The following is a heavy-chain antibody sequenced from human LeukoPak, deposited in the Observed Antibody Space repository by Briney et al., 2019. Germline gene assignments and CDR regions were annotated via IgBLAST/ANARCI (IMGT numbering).Heavy chain of an antibody. J-gene: IGHJ6*02. Sequence: WETLSLTWTVSGCSISSYYWSWIRQPPGKGLEWIGYIYYSGSTNYNPSPKSRVTISVDTSKNQFSLKLSSVTAADTAVYYCARVEMTTVVTSQSSYYYYYGMDVWGQGTTVTVSS. D-gene: IGHD4-23*01. V-gene: IGHV4-59*01. CDR3: ARVEMTTVVTSQSSYYYYYGMDV. CDR1: GCSISSYY. CDR2: IYYSGST.